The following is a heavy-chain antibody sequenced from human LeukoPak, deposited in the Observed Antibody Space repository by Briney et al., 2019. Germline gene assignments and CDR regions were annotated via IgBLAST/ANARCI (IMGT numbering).Heavy chain of an antibody. CDR1: GFTFSSYA. Sequence: GGSLRLSCTVSGFTFSSYAFHWVRQAPGKGLEWVALVSSDGSNKYYADSVKGRFTISRDNSKNTLYLQMNSLRAEDTAVYYCARDLDYDSSGSQGYNWFDPWGQGTLVTVSS. CDR2: VSSDGSNK. CDR3: ARDLDYDSSGSQGYNWFDP. D-gene: IGHD3-22*01. V-gene: IGHV3-30-3*01. J-gene: IGHJ5*02.